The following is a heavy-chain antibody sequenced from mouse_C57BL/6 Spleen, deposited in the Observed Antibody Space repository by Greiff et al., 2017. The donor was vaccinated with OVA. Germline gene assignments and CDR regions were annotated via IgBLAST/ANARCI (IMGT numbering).Heavy chain of an antibody. J-gene: IGHJ2*01. D-gene: IGHD1-1*01. CDR3: ARYNYYGSSYCY. CDR1: GYTFTSYW. Sequence: QVQLQQPGAELVKPGASVKMSCKASGYTFTSYWITWVKQRPGQGLEWIGDIYPGSGSTNYNEKFKSKATLTVDTSSSPAYMQLSSLTSEDSAVYYCARYNYYGSSYCYWGQCTTLTFSS. CDR2: IYPGSGST. V-gene: IGHV1-55*01.